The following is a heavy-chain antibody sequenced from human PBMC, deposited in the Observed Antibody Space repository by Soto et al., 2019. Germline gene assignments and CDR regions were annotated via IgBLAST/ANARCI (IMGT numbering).Heavy chain of an antibody. J-gene: IGHJ4*02. CDR3: ATDRRWLRLFPISH. CDR2: FDPEDGET. CDR1: GYTLTELS. V-gene: IGHV1-24*01. Sequence: QVQLVQSGAEVKKPGASVKVSCKVSGYTLTELSMHWVRQAPGKGLEWMGGFDPEDGETIHAQKFQGRVTMTEDTSTDTADMELSSLISEDTAVYYCATDRRWLRLFPISHWGQGTLVTVSS. D-gene: IGHD5-12*01.